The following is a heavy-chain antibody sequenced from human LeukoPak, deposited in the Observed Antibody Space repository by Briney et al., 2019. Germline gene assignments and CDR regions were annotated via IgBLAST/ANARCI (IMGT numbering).Heavy chain of an antibody. Sequence: SGGSLRFSCAASGFTFSSYGMHWVRQAPGKGLEWVAVIWYDGSNKYYADSVKGRFTISRDNSKNTLYLQMNSLRAEDTAVYYCARERRNWGSWDAFDIWGQGTMVTVSS. CDR3: ARERRNWGSWDAFDI. V-gene: IGHV3-33*01. J-gene: IGHJ3*02. CDR1: GFTFSSYG. CDR2: IWYDGSNK. D-gene: IGHD7-27*01.